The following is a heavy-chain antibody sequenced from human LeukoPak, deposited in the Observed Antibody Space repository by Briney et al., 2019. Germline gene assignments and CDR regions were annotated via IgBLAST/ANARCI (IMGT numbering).Heavy chain of an antibody. CDR3: ARYGYSYGSEFDY. Sequence: SETLSLTCTVSAGSISSYYWSWIRQPPGKGLEWIGYIYYSGSTNYNPSLKSRVTISVDTSKNQFSLKLSSVTAADTAVYYCARYGYSYGSEFDYWGQGTLVTVSS. CDR2: IYYSGST. CDR1: AGSISSYY. V-gene: IGHV4-59*01. D-gene: IGHD5-18*01. J-gene: IGHJ4*02.